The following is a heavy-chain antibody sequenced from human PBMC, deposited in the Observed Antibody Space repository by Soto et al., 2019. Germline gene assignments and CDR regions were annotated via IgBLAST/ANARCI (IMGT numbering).Heavy chain of an antibody. CDR2: ISTTSSYI. CDR3: ASRSCTDLICSFDF. D-gene: IGHD2-8*02. Sequence: AGSMRLSCAASGLTFSSYSMTWACKATGKGLEWVSSISTTSSYIYYADSVKGRFTISRDNAKNSLSLQMDSLRAEDAAVYYCASRSCTDLICSFDFWGQRTLVTVSS. J-gene: IGHJ4*02. V-gene: IGHV3-21*01. CDR1: GLTFSSYS.